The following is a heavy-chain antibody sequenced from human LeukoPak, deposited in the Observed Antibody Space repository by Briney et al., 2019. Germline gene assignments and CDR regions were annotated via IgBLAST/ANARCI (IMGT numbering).Heavy chain of an antibody. V-gene: IGHV4-39*07. D-gene: IGHD2-15*01. CDR3: AREYCSGGSCYLPYFDY. J-gene: IGHJ4*02. CDR1: GGSISSSSYY. CDR2: INHSGST. Sequence: SETLSLTCTVSGGSISSSSYYWGWIRQPPGKGLEWIGEINHSGSTNYNPSLKSRVTISVDTSKNQFSLKLSSVTAADTAVYYCAREYCSGGSCYLPYFDYWGQGTLVTVSS.